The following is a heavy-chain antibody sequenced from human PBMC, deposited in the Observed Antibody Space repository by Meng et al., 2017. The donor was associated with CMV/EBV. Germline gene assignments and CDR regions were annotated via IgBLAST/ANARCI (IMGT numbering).Heavy chain of an antibody. D-gene: IGHD2-2*02. J-gene: IGHJ4*02. CDR2: IGTAGDT. CDR1: GFTFSSYD. CDR3: ARGPGYCSSTSCYMWLDGGGMDV. V-gene: IGHV3-13*01. Sequence: GESLKISCAASGFTFSSYDMHWVRQATGKGLEWVSAIGTAGDTYYPGSVKGRFTISRENAKNSLYLQMNSLRAGDTAVYYCARGPGYCSSTSCYMWLDGGGMDVWGQGTLVTVSS.